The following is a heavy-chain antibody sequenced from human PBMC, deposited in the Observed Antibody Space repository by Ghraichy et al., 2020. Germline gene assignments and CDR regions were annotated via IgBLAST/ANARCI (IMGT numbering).Heavy chain of an antibody. CDR2: IIPAFGTT. CDR3: ARDSGHLLPQFYFYSFMDV. J-gene: IGHJ6*03. Sequence: SVKVSCKVSGGSFSNFGISWVRQAPGQGLEWLGGIIPAFGTTDYAQRFQGRVIITADESTASAYMELSTLTSEDTAVYYCARDSGHLLPQFYFYSFMDVWGEGTAVSVSS. V-gene: IGHV1-69*13. CDR1: GGSFSNFG. D-gene: IGHD2/OR15-2a*01.